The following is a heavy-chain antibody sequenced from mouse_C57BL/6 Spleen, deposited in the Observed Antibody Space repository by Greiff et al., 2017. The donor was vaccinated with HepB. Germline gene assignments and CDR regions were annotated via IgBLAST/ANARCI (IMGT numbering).Heavy chain of an antibody. D-gene: IGHD2-12*01. Sequence: EVQVVESGGGLVQPGGSLSLSCAASGFTFTDYYMSWVRQPPGKALEWLGFIRNKANGYTTEYSASVNGRFTISRDNSQSILYLQMNALRAEDSATYYCASLLTTGGYYFDYWGQGTTLTVSS. J-gene: IGHJ2*01. CDR1: GFTFTDYY. V-gene: IGHV7-3*01. CDR2: IRNKANGYTT. CDR3: ASLLTTGGYYFDY.